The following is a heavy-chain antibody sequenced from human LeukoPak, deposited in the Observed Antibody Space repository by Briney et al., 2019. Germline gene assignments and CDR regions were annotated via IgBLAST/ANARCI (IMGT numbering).Heavy chain of an antibody. CDR3: ATSNSRAAGRLNYYCYYMDV. CDR1: GYTFTGYY. V-gene: IGHV1-24*01. J-gene: IGHJ6*03. Sequence: ASVKVSCKASGYTFTGYYMHWVRQAPAKGLEWMVGFYPEDGETIYAPKFQGRVTMTEDTSTDPAYMELSSLRSEDTAVYYCATSNSRAAGRLNYYCYYMDVWGKGTTVTVSS. D-gene: IGHD6-13*01. CDR2: FYPEDGET.